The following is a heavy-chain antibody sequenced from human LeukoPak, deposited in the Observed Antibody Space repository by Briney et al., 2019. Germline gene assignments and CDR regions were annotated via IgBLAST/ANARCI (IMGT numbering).Heavy chain of an antibody. CDR3: ARVRGYSYGLGVYYYYGMDV. CDR2: INHSGST. J-gene: IGHJ6*02. CDR1: GGSFSGYY. Sequence: PSETLSLTCAVYGGSFSGYYWSWIRQPPGKGLEWIGEINHSGSTIYNPSLKSRVTISVDTSTNQCSLKLSSVTAADKAVYYCARVRGYSYGLGVYYYYGMDVWGQGTTVTVSS. D-gene: IGHD5-18*01. V-gene: IGHV4-34*01.